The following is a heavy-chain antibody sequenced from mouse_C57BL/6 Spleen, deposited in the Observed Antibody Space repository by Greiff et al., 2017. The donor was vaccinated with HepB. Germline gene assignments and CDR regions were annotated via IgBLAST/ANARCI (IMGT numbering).Heavy chain of an antibody. CDR3: ARPHYYGSSYFAY. Sequence: EVQLQQSGPELVKPGASVKISCKASGYTFTDYYMNWVKQSHGKSLEWIGDINPNNGGTSYNQKFKGKATLTVDKSSSTAYMELRSLTSEDSAVYYWARPHYYGSSYFAYWGQGTLVTVSA. CDR1: GYTFTDYY. V-gene: IGHV1-26*01. D-gene: IGHD1-1*01. CDR2: INPNNGGT. J-gene: IGHJ3*01.